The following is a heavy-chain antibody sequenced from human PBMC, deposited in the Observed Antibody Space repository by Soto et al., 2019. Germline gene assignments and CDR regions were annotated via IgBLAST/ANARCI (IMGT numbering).Heavy chain of an antibody. CDR1: GFTFSSYE. CDR2: ISSSGSTL. V-gene: IGHV3-48*03. CDR3: ARFNWGSSDY. D-gene: IGHD7-27*01. Sequence: GGSLRLSCAASGFTFSSYEMNWVRQAPGKGLEWVSYISSSGSTLYYADSVKGRFTISRDNAKNSLYLQMNSLRAEDTAVYYCARFNWGSSDYWGQGTLVTVSS. J-gene: IGHJ4*02.